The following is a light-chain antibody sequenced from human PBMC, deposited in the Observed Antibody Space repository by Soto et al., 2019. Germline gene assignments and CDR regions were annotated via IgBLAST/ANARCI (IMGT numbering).Light chain of an antibody. J-gene: IGKJ1*01. V-gene: IGKV3-20*01. CDR2: AAS. CDR3: QQCSRSPWT. CDR1: QSISSSY. Sequence: EIVLTHSPGTPSLSPGERATLSCRTSQSISSSYLAWYQQKPGQAPRLLIYAASSMATGLPYRFSGSGSGTTFTLTISSLQPEDFAVYYCQQCSRSPWTFGQGTKVDIK.